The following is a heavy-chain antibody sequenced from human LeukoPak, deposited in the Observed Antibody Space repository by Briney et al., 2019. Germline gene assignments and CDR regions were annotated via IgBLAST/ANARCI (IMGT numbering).Heavy chain of an antibody. CDR2: IIPIFGTA. V-gene: IGHV1-69*01. CDR3: ARMRRSPAFDY. D-gene: IGHD5-24*01. CDR1: GGTFSSYA. J-gene: IGHJ4*02. Sequence: VASVKVSCKASGGTFSSYAISWVRQAPGQGLEWMGGIIPIFGTANYAQKFQGRVTITADESTSTAYMELSSLRSEDTAVYYCARMRRSPAFDYWGQGTLVTVSS.